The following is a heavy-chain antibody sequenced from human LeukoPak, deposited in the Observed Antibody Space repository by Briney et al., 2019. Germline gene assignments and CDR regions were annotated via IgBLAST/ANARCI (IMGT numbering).Heavy chain of an antibody. D-gene: IGHD3-10*01. CDR1: GYILTTYA. CDR2: INAGNGNT. J-gene: IGHJ6*02. CDR3: ARGREYESGMDV. Sequence: GASVKVSCKASGYILTTYAMHWVRQAPGQRLEWMGWINAGNGNTKYSQKFQGRVTITRDTSASTAYMELSSLRSEDTAVYYCARGREYESGMDVWGQGTTVTVSS. V-gene: IGHV1-3*01.